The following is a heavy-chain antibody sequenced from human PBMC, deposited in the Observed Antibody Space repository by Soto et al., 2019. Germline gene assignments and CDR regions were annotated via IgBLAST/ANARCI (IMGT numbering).Heavy chain of an antibody. Sequence: ASVKVSCKASGGTFSSYAISWVRQAAGQGLEWMGGIIPIFGTASYAQKFQGRVTMTRDTSTSTVYMELSSLRSEDTAVYYCARDRGYDHKDYYGMDVWGQGTTVTVSS. D-gene: IGHD5-12*01. CDR2: IIPIFGTA. CDR1: GGTFSSYA. V-gene: IGHV1-69*05. J-gene: IGHJ6*02. CDR3: ARDRGYDHKDYYGMDV.